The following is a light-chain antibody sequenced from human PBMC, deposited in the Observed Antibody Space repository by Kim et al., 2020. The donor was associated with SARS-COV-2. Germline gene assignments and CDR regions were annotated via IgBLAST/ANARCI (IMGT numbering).Light chain of an antibody. CDR1: NSDVGGDNY. V-gene: IGLV2-8*01. Sequence: GQSVTTSCTGTNSDVGGDNYVSWYQQHPGKAPKLMIYEVSKRPSGVPDRFSGSKSGNTASLTVSGLQAEDEADYYCSSYAGSNNWVFGGGTKVTVL. CDR2: EVS. CDR3: SSYAGSNNWV. J-gene: IGLJ3*02.